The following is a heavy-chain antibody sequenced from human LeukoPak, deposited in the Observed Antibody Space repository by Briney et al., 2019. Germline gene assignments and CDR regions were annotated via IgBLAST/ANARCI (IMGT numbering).Heavy chain of an antibody. V-gene: IGHV1-3*01. CDR3: ARADGEITIFGVVTSDAFDI. J-gene: IGHJ3*02. D-gene: IGHD3-3*01. CDR1: GYTFTSYA. CDR2: INAGNGNT. Sequence: ASVKVSCKASGYTFTSYAMHWVRQAPGQRLEWMGWINAGNGNTKYSQKFQGRVTITADESTSTAYMELSSLRSEDTAVYYCARADGEITIFGVVTSDAFDIWGQGTMVTVSS.